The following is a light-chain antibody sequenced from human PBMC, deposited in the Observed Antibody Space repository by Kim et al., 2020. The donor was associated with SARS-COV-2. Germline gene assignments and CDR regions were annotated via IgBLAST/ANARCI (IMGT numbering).Light chain of an antibody. CDR2: QGR. CDR1: IRENMH. V-gene: IGLV3-1*01. Sequence: VIPGQTAGTTCSEDIRENMHSYWYKHRPGPSPVLVIYQGRKRPSGIPERFSGSHSGNTATLTITGTQPMDEADYYCQAWDSNTVVFGGGTQLTVL. CDR3: QAWDSNTVV. J-gene: IGLJ2*01.